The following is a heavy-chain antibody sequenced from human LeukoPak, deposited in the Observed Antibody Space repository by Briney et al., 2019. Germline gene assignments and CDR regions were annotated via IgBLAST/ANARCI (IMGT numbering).Heavy chain of an antibody. J-gene: IGHJ4*02. V-gene: IGHV3-48*02. D-gene: IGHD6-19*01. Sequence: LVGCLRLSCAASGFTFSNYNTNRGREAPAKGLEWVSYLSSTSSTKYYADSVKGRFTISRENAQNTLFLQMNSLRDEDTAVYCCARGSEGYNSGRYGRYFDYWGQGTLVTVSS. CDR1: GFTFSNYN. CDR2: LSSTSSTK. CDR3: ARGSEGYNSGRYGRYFDY.